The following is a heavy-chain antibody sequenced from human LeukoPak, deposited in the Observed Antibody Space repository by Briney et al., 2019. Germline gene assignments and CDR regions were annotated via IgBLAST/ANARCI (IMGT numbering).Heavy chain of an antibody. CDR3: AREYGNYFGWFDP. J-gene: IGHJ5*02. Sequence: PSETLSLTCTVSGGSISNYYWSWMRQPPGKGLEWIGYISYSRSANYNPSLKSRVTISIDTSMNQFSLKLSSVTAADTAVYYCAREYGNYFGWFDPWGQGTLVTVSS. CDR2: ISYSRSA. D-gene: IGHD4-11*01. V-gene: IGHV4-59*01. CDR1: GGSISNYY.